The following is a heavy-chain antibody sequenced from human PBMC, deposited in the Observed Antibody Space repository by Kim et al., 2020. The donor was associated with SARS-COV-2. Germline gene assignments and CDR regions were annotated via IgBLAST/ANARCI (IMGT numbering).Heavy chain of an antibody. CDR3: ARDPGIVGATGDLYYYYGMDV. D-gene: IGHD1-26*01. Sequence: FTISRDNSKNTLYLQMNSLRAEDTAVYYCARDPGIVGATGDLYYYYGMDVWGQGTTVTVSS. J-gene: IGHJ6*02. V-gene: IGHV3-53*01.